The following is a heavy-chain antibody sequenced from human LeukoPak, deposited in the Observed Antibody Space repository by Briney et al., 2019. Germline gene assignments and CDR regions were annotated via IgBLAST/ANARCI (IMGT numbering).Heavy chain of an antibody. J-gene: IGHJ5*02. CDR3: ARDLPRRYSGSIGRFDP. V-gene: IGHV3-30*04. D-gene: IGHD1-26*01. Sequence: GGSLRLSCAASGFTFSSYAMHWVRQAPGKGLEWVAVISYDGSNKYYADSVKGRFTISRDNSKNTLYLQMNSLRAEDTAVYYCARDLPRRYSGSIGRFDPWGQGTLVTVSS. CDR2: ISYDGSNK. CDR1: GFTFSSYA.